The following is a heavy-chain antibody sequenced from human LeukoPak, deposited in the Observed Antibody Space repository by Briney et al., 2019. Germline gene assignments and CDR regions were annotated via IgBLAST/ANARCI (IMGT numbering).Heavy chain of an antibody. CDR3: AREGRDSSGWSKAQFFDY. CDR2: IKQDGSGK. CDR1: GFTFSSYW. J-gene: IGHJ4*02. Sequence: PGGSLRLSCAASGFTFSSYWMSWVRQAPGKGLEWVANIKQDGSGKYYVDSVKGRFTISRDNAKNSLYLQMNSLRAEDTAVYYCAREGRDSSGWSKAQFFDYWGQGTLVTVSS. D-gene: IGHD6-19*01. V-gene: IGHV3-7*01.